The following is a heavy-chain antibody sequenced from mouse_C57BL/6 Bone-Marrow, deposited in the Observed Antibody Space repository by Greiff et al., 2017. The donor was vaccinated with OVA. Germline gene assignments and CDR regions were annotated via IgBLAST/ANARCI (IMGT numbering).Heavy chain of an antibody. CDR3: ARVITTVVALDY. CDR1: GFTFSDYG. D-gene: IGHD1-1*01. V-gene: IGHV5-17*01. Sequence: EVKLQESGGGLVKPGGSLKLSCAASGFTFSDYGMHWVRQAPEKGLEWVAYISSGSSTIYYADTVKGRFTISRDNAKNTLFLQMTSLRSEDTAMYYCARVITTVVALDYWGQGTTLTVSS. CDR2: ISSGSSTI. J-gene: IGHJ2*01.